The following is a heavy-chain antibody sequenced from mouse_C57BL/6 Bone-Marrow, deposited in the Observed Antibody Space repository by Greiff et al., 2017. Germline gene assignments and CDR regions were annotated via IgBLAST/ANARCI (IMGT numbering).Heavy chain of an antibody. D-gene: IGHD4-1*01. V-gene: IGHV1-82*01. CDR3: ERRLGPLWYAMDY. Sequence: QVQLQQSGPELVKPGASVKISCKASGYAFSSSWMNWVKQRPGKGLEWIGRIYPGDGDTNYNGKFKGKATLTADKSSSTAYMQLSSLTSEDSAVYFCERRLGPLWYAMDYWGQGTSVTVSS. CDR2: IYPGDGDT. CDR1: GYAFSSSW. J-gene: IGHJ4*01.